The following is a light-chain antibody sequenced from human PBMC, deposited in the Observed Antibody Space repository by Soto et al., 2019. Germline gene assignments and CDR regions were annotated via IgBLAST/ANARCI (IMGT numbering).Light chain of an antibody. CDR3: SSYAGINNFYV. CDR2: EVN. J-gene: IGLJ1*01. Sequence: QSALTQPPSASGSPGQSVTSSCTGSSSDVGGYVYVSWYQQRPGKAPKLMIYEVNKRPSGVPDRFSGSKSGNTASLTVSGLQAEDEADYYCSSYAGINNFYVFGTGTKVTVL. CDR1: SSDVGGYVY. V-gene: IGLV2-8*01.